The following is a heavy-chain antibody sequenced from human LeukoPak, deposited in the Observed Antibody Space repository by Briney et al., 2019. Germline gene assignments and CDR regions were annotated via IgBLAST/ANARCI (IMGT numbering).Heavy chain of an antibody. D-gene: IGHD3-22*01. CDR3: ARGAGDSSGKDAFDI. CDR2: INHSGST. Sequence: RTSETLSLTCAVYGVSFSGYYWSWIRQPPGKGLEWIGEINHSGSTNYNPSLKSRVTISVDTSKNQFSLKLSSVTAADTAVYYCARGAGDSSGKDAFDIWGQGTMVTVSS. CDR1: GVSFSGYY. J-gene: IGHJ3*02. V-gene: IGHV4-34*01.